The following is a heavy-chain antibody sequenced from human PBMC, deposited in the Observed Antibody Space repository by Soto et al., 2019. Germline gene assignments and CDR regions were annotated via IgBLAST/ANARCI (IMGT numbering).Heavy chain of an antibody. CDR1: GFTFSTYA. CDR3: ARYGGSVRQPEDY. V-gene: IGHV3-30-3*01. Sequence: QVPLVESCGGVVQPGRSLRLSCAASGFTFSTYAMHWVRQGPGKGLEWVAVISDEGSYKYSADCVKGRFTISRDKSNNKLYVQMNSRRADDTAVYYCARYGGSVRQPEDYWGQGTLVTVSS. J-gene: IGHJ4*02. D-gene: IGHD1-26*01. CDR2: ISDEGSYK.